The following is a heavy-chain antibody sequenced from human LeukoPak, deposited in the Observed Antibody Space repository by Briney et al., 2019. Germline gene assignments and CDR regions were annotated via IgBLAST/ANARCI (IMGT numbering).Heavy chain of an antibody. CDR1: GFTFSSYG. Sequence: SGGSLRLSRAASGFTFSSYGMHWVRQAPGKGLEWVAFIRYDGSNKYYADSVKGRFTISRDNSKNTLYLQMNSLRAEGTAVYYCAKDHSSSYLSFFDYWGQGTLVTVSS. V-gene: IGHV3-30*02. CDR3: AKDHSSSYLSFFDY. D-gene: IGHD6-13*01. CDR2: IRYDGSNK. J-gene: IGHJ4*02.